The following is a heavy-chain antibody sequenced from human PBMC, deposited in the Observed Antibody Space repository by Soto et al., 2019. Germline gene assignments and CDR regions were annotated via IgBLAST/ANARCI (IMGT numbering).Heavy chain of an antibody. Sequence: QVRLVESGGGLVKPGGSLRLSCAASGFSFSDYYMSWIRQAPGKGLEWVSYISSSRSYTNYADSVKGRFTISRDNAKNPLYGQINSLRAADTVVDYCVGDPGGNWFDPCGQGPLVAVSS. CDR2: ISSSRSYT. V-gene: IGHV3-11*05. J-gene: IGHJ5*02. CDR3: VGDPGGNWFDP. D-gene: IGHD2-8*02. CDR1: GFSFSDYY.